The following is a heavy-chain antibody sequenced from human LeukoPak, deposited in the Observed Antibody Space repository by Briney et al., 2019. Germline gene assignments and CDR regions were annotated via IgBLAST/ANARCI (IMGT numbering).Heavy chain of an antibody. CDR3: ARTLYYGSGSYYNQFGAFDI. J-gene: IGHJ3*02. CDR2: IDWDDDK. CDR1: GFSLSTSGMC. Sequence: ESGPALVKPTQTLTLTCTFSGFSLSTSGMCVSWIRQPPGKALEWLARIDWDDDKYYSTSLRTRLTISKDTSKNQVVLIVTNMDPVDTATYYCARTLYYGSGSYYNQFGAFDIWGQGTMVTVSS. V-gene: IGHV2-70*11. D-gene: IGHD3-10*01.